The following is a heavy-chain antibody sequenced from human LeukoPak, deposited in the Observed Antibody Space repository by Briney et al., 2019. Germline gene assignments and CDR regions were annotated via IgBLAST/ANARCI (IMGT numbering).Heavy chain of an antibody. CDR1: GYTFTSYY. Sequence: GASVKVSCKASGYTFTSYYMHWVRQAPGQGLEWMGIINPSGGSTSYAQKFQGRVTMTRDTSTSTVYMELSSLRSEDTAVYYCARDHQHLLPKQWLFFPANWFDPWGQGTLVTVSS. CDR2: INPSGGST. J-gene: IGHJ5*02. V-gene: IGHV1-46*01. D-gene: IGHD6-19*01. CDR3: ARDHQHLLPKQWLFFPANWFDP.